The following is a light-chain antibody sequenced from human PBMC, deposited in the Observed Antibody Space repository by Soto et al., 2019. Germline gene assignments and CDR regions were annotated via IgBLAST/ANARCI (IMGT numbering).Light chain of an antibody. Sequence: DIPMTQSPSTLSASVGDRVTITCRASQDIYSWLAWYQQKPGKAPKVLIYDVSGLKSGVPSRFRGSGSGTDFTLTINNLQADDFATYYCQQYSRFPLTFGGGTKVEIK. J-gene: IGKJ4*01. CDR2: DVS. CDR1: QDIYSW. V-gene: IGKV1-5*01. CDR3: QQYSRFPLT.